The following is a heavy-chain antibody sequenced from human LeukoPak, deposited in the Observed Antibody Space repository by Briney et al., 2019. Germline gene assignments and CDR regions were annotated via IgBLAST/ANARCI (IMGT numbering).Heavy chain of an antibody. D-gene: IGHD6-13*01. CDR1: GFTFSSYT. Sequence: RGGLRLSCAAPGFTFSSYTMSWVCQAPGKGKWWGSLISVSGGITYYADSVKGRFTISRDNSKNTLYLQMDSLRAEDTAVYYCAKDSAAVGGPTTDWGQGTLVTVSS. J-gene: IGHJ4*02. CDR3: AKDSAAVGGPTTD. CDR2: ISVSGGIT. V-gene: IGHV3-23*01.